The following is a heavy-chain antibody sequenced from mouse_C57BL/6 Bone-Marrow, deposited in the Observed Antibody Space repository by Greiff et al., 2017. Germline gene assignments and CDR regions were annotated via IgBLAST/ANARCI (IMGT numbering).Heavy chain of an antibody. Sequence: VQLQESGPGLVQPSQSLSITCTVSGFSLTSYGVHWVRQSPGKGLEWLGVIWRGGSTDYNAAFMSRLSITKDNSKSQVFVKMNSLQADDTAIYYCAKSYGSSYDYAMDYWGQGTSVTVSS. V-gene: IGHV2-5*01. D-gene: IGHD1-1*01. CDR1: GFSLTSYG. CDR3: AKSYGSSYDYAMDY. J-gene: IGHJ4*01. CDR2: IWRGGST.